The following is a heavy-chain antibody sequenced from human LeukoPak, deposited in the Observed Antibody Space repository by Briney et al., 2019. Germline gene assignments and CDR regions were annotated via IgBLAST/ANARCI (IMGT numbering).Heavy chain of an antibody. D-gene: IGHD3-3*01. V-gene: IGHV1-18*04. CDR1: GYTFTGYY. CDR3: ARDGLPYYDFWSGYYKHDY. J-gene: IGHJ4*02. Sequence: ASVKVSCKASGYTFTGYYMHWVRQAPGQGLEWMGWISAYNGNTNYAQKLQGRVTMTTDTSTSTAYMELRSLRSDDTAVYYCARDGLPYYDFWSGYYKHDYWGQGTLVTVSS. CDR2: ISAYNGNT.